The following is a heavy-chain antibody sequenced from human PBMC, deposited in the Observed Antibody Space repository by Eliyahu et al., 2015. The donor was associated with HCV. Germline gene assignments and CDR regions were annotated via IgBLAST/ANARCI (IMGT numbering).Heavy chain of an antibody. D-gene: IGHD2-15*01. CDR2: INAGSGNK. CDR1: GYTFXSYS. Sequence: QVQLVQSGAEXKEPGASVKVSCXASGYTFXSYSMHWVRQASGQRLEWXGWINAGSGNKKXSRKFQDRVTISRDTSASTAYMEVSSLRSEDTAVYYCAREDCSGGSCYFGMDVWGQGTTVIVSS. J-gene: IGHJ6*02. V-gene: IGHV1-3*01. CDR3: AREDCSGGSCYFGMDV.